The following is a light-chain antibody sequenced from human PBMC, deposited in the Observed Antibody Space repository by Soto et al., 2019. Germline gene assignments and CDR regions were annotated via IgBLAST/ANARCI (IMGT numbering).Light chain of an antibody. CDR2: EGS. Sequence: QSALTQPASVSGSPGQSITISCTGTSSDVGSYNLVSWYQQHPGKAPKLMIYEGSKRPSGVSNRVSGSTSGNTASLTISGLQADDEADYYCCSYAGSNTFVFGTGTKLTVL. CDR3: CSYAGSNTFV. V-gene: IGLV2-23*01. CDR1: SSDVGSYNL. J-gene: IGLJ1*01.